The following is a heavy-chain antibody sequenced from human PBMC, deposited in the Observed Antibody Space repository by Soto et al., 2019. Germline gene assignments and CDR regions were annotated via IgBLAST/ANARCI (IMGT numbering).Heavy chain of an antibody. Sequence: GGSLRLSCAASGFTFSSYAMSWVRQAPGKGLEWVSAISGSGGSTYYADSVKGRFTISRDNSKNTLYLQMNGLRAEDTAVYYCAKESGYYDSSGSKDYWGQGALVTVSS. J-gene: IGHJ4*02. CDR1: GFTFSSYA. D-gene: IGHD3-22*01. CDR2: ISGSGGST. CDR3: AKESGYYDSSGSKDY. V-gene: IGHV3-23*01.